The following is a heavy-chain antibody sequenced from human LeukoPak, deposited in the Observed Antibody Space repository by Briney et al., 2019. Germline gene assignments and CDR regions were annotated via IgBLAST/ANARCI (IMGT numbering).Heavy chain of an antibody. Sequence: GGSLRLSCVASGFTFGNYGMHRVRQAPGKGLEWVAVIWNDGNNKYYADSVKGRFTISRDNFKNTLYLQMNSLRAEDTAVYYCAKGTVAGTPFFDYWGQGTLVTVSS. J-gene: IGHJ4*02. D-gene: IGHD6-19*01. CDR3: AKGTVAGTPFFDY. CDR2: IWNDGNNK. V-gene: IGHV3-33*06. CDR1: GFTFGNYG.